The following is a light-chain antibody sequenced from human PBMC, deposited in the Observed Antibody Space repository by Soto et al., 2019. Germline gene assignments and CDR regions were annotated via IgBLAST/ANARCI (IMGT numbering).Light chain of an antibody. CDR3: QQYGSSPWT. J-gene: IGKJ1*01. CDR1: QSVSSSY. V-gene: IGKV3-20*01. Sequence: EIVVTQCPFPLSFSPWERATLSCSSSQSVSSSYLAWYQQKPGQAPRLLIYGASSRATGIPVRFSGSGSGTDFTLTISRLEPEDFAVYYCQQYGSSPWTFGQGTKVDIK. CDR2: GAS.